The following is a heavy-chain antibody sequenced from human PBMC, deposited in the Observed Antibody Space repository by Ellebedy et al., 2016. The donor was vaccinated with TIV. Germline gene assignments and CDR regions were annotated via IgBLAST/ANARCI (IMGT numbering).Heavy chain of an antibody. CDR2: INPNSGAT. D-gene: IGHD5-24*01. J-gene: IGHJ4*02. V-gene: IGHV1-2*02. CDR3: ASGMATDFDY. Sequence: AASVKVSCKAAGYTFPGYYMHWVRQAPGQGLEWMGWINPNSGATNYTQELHGRVAFTRDTSISTAYLELSSLTSDDTAVYYCASGMATDFDYWGQGTLVTVSS. CDR1: GYTFPGYY.